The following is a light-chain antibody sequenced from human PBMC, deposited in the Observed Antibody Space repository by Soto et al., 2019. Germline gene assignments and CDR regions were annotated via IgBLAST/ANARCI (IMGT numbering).Light chain of an antibody. Sequence: EIVMTQSPATLSVSPAERATLSCRASQSVSSNLAWYLQKPGQAPRLLIYDTSMGATGIPARFSGSGSGTEFTLTISSLQSEEFAVYYCQQYNSWPQTFGQGTKVEIK. CDR1: QSVSSN. CDR3: QQYNSWPQT. J-gene: IGKJ1*01. V-gene: IGKV3-15*01. CDR2: DTS.